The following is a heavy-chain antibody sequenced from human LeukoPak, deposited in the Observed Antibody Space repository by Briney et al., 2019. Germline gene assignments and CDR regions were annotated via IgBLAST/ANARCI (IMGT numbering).Heavy chain of an antibody. V-gene: IGHV3-66*01. CDR1: GFTVSSNY. Sequence: GGSLRLSCAASGFTVSSNYMSWVRQAPGKGLEWVSVIYSGGSTYYADSVKGRFTISRDNSKNTLYLQMNSLRAEDTAVYYCARSPLDSPYYDYVWGSYRPYYYGMDVWGQGTTVTVPS. D-gene: IGHD3-16*02. CDR2: IYSGGST. CDR3: ARSPLDSPYYDYVWGSYRPYYYGMDV. J-gene: IGHJ6*02.